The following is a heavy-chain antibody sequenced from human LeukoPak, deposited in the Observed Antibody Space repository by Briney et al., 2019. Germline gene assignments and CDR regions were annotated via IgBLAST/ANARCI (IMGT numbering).Heavy chain of an antibody. V-gene: IGHV3-23*01. Sequence: GGSLRPSCAASGFSFNTYAMSWVRQAPGKGLEWVSAISGAGTGGITYFADSVKGRFAISRDISNNTLYLLMNSLRAEDTAAYYCALRFDYWGQGTLVTVSS. CDR3: ALRFDY. CDR1: GFSFNTYA. CDR2: ISGAGTGGIT. J-gene: IGHJ4*02. D-gene: IGHD5/OR15-5a*01.